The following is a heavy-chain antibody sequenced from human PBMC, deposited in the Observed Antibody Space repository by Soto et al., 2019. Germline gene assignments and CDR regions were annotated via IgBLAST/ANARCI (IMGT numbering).Heavy chain of an antibody. CDR1: GGSISSSNW. CDR2: IYHSGST. D-gene: IGHD3-10*01. Sequence: QVQLQESGPGLVKPSGTLSLTCAVSGGSISSSNWWSWVRQPPGKGLEWIGEIYHSGSTNYNPSLKKRSTHFIEQVQDQFPPELRPCAAAGTGGYFWSRGRVRVGYHPDQWGQGTLVTVSS. CDR3: SRGRVRVGYHPDQ. V-gene: IGHV4-4*02. J-gene: IGHJ4*02.